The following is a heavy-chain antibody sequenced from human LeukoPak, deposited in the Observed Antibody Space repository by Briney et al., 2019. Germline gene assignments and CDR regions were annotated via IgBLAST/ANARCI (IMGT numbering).Heavy chain of an antibody. CDR1: GFIFNSHA. J-gene: IGHJ4*02. Sequence: GGSLRLSCAASGFIFNSHAMNWVRQAPGKGLEWVSYISSSGSTIYYADSVKGRFTISRDNAKNSLYLQMNSLRAEDTAVYYCAGDYFSGAPIVGAIYYFDYWGQGTLVTVSS. V-gene: IGHV3-48*03. D-gene: IGHD1-26*01. CDR3: AGDYFSGAPIVGAIYYFDY. CDR2: ISSSGSTI.